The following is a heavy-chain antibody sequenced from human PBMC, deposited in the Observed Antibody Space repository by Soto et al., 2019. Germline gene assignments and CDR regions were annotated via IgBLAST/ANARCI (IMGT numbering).Heavy chain of an antibody. V-gene: IGHV4-39*01. J-gene: IGHJ4*02. CDR2: IYYSGRT. CDR1: AGSISSSSYY. D-gene: IGHD3-10*01. CDR3: PRLYGSGSYFH. Sequence: QLQLQESGPGLVKPSETLSLTCTVSAGSISSSSYYWGWIRQPPGKGLEWIGSIYYSGRTYYNPSLKSRVTISVETSKNQFSLKLSSVSAADTAVYYRPRLYGSGSYFHLGQGTLVTVSS.